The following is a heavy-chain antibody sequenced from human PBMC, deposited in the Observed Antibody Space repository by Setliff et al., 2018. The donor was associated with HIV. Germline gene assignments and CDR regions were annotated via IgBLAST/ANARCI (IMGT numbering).Heavy chain of an antibody. D-gene: IGHD6-6*01. V-gene: IGHV4-31*03. Sequence: PSETLSLTCSVFRGSLSSGGYYWSWIRQHPGKGLEWIGYGYHSGSPSYNPSLKSRTTISVDTSKNEFSLKLSSVTAADTAVYYCARMGAARPLYYYGMDVWGRGITVTVSS. J-gene: IGHJ6*02. CDR3: ARMGAARPLYYYGMDV. CDR2: GYHSGSP. CDR1: RGSLSSGGYY.